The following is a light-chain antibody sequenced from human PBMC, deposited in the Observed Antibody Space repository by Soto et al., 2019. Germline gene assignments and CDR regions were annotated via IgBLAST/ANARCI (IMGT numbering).Light chain of an antibody. J-gene: IGLJ1*01. V-gene: IGLV1-44*01. Sequence: QSVLTQPPSASGTPGQRVTISCSGSSSNIGSETVNWFQHLPGTTPKLLIYGNYKRPSGVPARFSGSKSGTSASLAIIGLXSEDEADYYCAAWDDSLNAYVFGTGTKVTLL. CDR1: SSNIGSET. CDR2: GNY. CDR3: AAWDDSLNAYV.